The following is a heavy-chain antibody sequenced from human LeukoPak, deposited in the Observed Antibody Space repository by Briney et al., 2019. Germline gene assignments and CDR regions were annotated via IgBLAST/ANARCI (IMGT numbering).Heavy chain of an antibody. CDR3: ASMSGYYPSYYFDY. V-gene: IGHV1-18*01. CDR2: ISAYNGXX. D-gene: IGHD3-3*01. J-gene: IGHJ4*02. CDR1: GYTFISYG. Sequence: ASVKVSCKASGYTFISYGITWVRQAPGQGLEWLXXISAYNGXXDXXXXXXXXXTLXTXTXTSTAYMEVRSLRSDDTAVYYCASMSGYYPSYYFDYWGQGTLVTVSS.